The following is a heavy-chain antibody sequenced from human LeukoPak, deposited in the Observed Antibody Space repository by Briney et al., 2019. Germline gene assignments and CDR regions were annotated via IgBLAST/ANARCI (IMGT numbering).Heavy chain of an antibody. CDR2: IYYSGNT. J-gene: IGHJ4*02. CDR1: GGSISSSSYY. CDR3: AREIRYTFDY. D-gene: IGHD1-1*01. Sequence: PSETLSLTCTVSGGSISSSSYYWGWIRQPPGKGLEWIGSIYYSGNTYYNPSLKSRVTISVDTSKNQFSLKLSSVTAADTAVYYCAREIRYTFDYWGQGTLVTVSS. V-gene: IGHV4-39*07.